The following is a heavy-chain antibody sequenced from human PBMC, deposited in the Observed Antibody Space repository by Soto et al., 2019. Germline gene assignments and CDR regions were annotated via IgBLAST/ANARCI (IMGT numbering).Heavy chain of an antibody. CDR2: ISSGSTYI. V-gene: IGHV3-21*06. D-gene: IGHD3-22*01. J-gene: IGHJ5*02. CDR1: GISFSRSS. CDR3: ARDPSYFFDSSGYPRWFDP. Sequence: EMQLVESGGGLVKPGGSLRLSCAASGISFSRSSMNWVRQAPAKGLEWVSSISSGSTYIYYADSVKGRFTISRDNAKNSLYLQMKSLRAEDTAVYYCARDPSYFFDSSGYPRWFDPWGQGTLVTVSS.